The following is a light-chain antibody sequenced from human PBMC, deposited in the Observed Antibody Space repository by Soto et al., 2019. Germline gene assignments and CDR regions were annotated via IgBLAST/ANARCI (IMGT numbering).Light chain of an antibody. CDR1: SSNIGDNY. V-gene: IGLV1-51*01. CDR3: GTWDSYLSAVV. CDR2: DND. J-gene: IGLJ2*01. Sequence: QSVLTQPPSVSAAPGQRVTISCSGSSSNIGDNYVSWYRQLPGSAPKLLIYDNDKRPSGIPDRFSGSKSGTSATLGITGLQTGDEADYYCGTWDSYLSAVVFGGGTKLTVL.